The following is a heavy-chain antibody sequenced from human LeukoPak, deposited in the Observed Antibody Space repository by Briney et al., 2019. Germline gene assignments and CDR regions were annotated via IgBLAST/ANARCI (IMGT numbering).Heavy chain of an antibody. Sequence: SETLSLTCGVYGGSFSGYYWSWIRQPPGKGLEWIGEINHSGSTNYNPSLKSRVTISVDTSKNQFSLKLSSVTAADTAVYYCARAEVGDTATRTFDYWGQGTLVTVSS. V-gene: IGHV4-34*01. D-gene: IGHD5-18*01. CDR3: ARAEVGDTATRTFDY. CDR2: INHSGST. J-gene: IGHJ4*02. CDR1: GGSFSGYY.